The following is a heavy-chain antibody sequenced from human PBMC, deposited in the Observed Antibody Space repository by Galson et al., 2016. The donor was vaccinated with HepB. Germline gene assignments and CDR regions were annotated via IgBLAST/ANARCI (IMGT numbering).Heavy chain of an antibody. Sequence: SLRLSCAASGFTFSSYGMHWVRQAPGKGLEWVAAISYDGSHKYCADSVKGRFTISRDNSKNTVCLQANSLRAEDTAVYYCGKRIPVAGSWGGGLDYWGQGTLVTVSS. V-gene: IGHV3-30*18. CDR1: GFTFSSYG. CDR3: GKRIPVAGSWGGGLDY. D-gene: IGHD6-19*01. J-gene: IGHJ4*02. CDR2: ISYDGSHK.